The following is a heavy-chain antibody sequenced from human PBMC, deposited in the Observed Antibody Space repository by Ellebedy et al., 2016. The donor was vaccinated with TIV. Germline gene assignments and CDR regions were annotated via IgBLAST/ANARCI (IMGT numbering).Heavy chain of an antibody. CDR1: GFTLSDYA. Sequence: GGSLRLXXVASGFTLSDYATNWLRQAPGKGLEWASSIRSSTSYRYYADSVEGRFTLSRDSAKNSLYLQMNSLRADDTAVYYCARDRKAERGVTFDSWGQGTLVIVSS. V-gene: IGHV3-21*01. CDR3: ARDRKAERGVTFDS. J-gene: IGHJ4*02. D-gene: IGHD3-10*01. CDR2: IRSSTSYR.